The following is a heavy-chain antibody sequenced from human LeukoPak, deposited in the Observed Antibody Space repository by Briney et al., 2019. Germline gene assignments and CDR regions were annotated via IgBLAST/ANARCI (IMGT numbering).Heavy chain of an antibody. CDR1: GFIFSDYA. V-gene: IGHV3-33*01. D-gene: IGHD1-26*01. J-gene: IGHJ4*02. CDR3: ARTRGSYLDY. CDR2: IWYDGIHK. Sequence: GGSLRLSCAASGFIFSDYAIHWVRQAPGKGLEWVAAIWYDGIHKYYADSVKGRFTISRDNSKNTLYLQMSSLSAEDTAVYYCARTRGSYLDYWGQGNLVTVSS.